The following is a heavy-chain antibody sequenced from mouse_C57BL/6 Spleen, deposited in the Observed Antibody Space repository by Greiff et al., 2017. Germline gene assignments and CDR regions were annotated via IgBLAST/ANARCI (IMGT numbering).Heavy chain of an antibody. CDR3: ARGGASYSIYEYYAMDY. CDR2: INPSTGGT. J-gene: IGHJ4*01. Sequence: EVQLQQSGPELVKPGASVKISCKASGYSFTGYYMNWVKQSPEKSLEWIGEINPSTGGTTYNQKFKAKATLTVDKSSSTAYMQLKSLTSEDSAVYYCARGGASYSIYEYYAMDYWGQGTSVTVSS. D-gene: IGHD2-5*01. V-gene: IGHV1-42*01. CDR1: GYSFTGYY.